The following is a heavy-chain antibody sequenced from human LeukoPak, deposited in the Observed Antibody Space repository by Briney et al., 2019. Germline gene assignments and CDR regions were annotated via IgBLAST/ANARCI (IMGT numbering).Heavy chain of an antibody. CDR1: GGSFSGYY. J-gene: IGHJ2*01. D-gene: IGHD4-17*01. CDR2: INNSGST. V-gene: IGHV4-34*01. Sequence: PSETLSLTCAVYGGSFSGYYWSWIRQPPGKGLEWIGGINNSGSTNYNPSLKSRVTISVDTSKNQFSLKLSSVTAADTAAYYCARDPRDDYGDYGNWYFDLWGRGTLVTVSS. CDR3: ARDPRDDYGDYGNWYFDL.